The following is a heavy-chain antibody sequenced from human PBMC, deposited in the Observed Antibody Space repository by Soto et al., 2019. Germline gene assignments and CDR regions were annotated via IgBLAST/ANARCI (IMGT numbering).Heavy chain of an antibody. V-gene: IGHV4-34*01. CDR3: ARRGWSRYMDV. CDR1: GGSFSGYY. Sequence: PSETLSLTCAVYGGSFSGYYWSWIRQPPGKGLEWIGEINHSGSTNYNPSLKSRVTISVDTSKNQFSLKLSSVTAADTAVYYCARRGWSRYMDVWGKGTTVTVSS. J-gene: IGHJ6*03. D-gene: IGHD2-15*01. CDR2: INHSGST.